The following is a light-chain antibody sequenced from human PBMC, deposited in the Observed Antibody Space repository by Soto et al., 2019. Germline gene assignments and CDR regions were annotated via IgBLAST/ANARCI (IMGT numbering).Light chain of an antibody. CDR3: SSYTSSSNVV. CDR2: EVT. CDR1: SSDVGGYYY. J-gene: IGLJ2*01. V-gene: IGLV2-14*01. Sequence: QSALTQPASVSGSPGQSITISCTGTSSDVGGYYYVSWYQHHPGKAPKLIIYEVTNRPSGVSNRFSGSKSGNTASLTISGLQAEDEADYYCSSYTSSSNVVFGGGTKVTVL.